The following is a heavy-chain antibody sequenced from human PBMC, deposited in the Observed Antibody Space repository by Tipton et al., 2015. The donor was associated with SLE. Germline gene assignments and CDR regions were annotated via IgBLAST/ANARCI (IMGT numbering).Heavy chain of an antibody. CDR3: AKDGRGGYNYYLDY. V-gene: IGHV3-30*04. D-gene: IGHD5-24*01. CDR2: ISYDGSNK. CDR1: GFTFSSYA. J-gene: IGHJ4*02. Sequence: SLRLSCAASGFTFSSYAMHWVRQAPGKGLEWVAVISYDGSNKYYADSVKGRFTISRDNSKNTLYLQMNSLRAEDTAVYYCAKDGRGGYNYYLDYWGQGTLVTVSS.